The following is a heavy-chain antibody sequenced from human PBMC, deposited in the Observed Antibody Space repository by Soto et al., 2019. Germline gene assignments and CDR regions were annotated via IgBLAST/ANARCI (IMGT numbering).Heavy chain of an antibody. D-gene: IGHD1-26*01. CDR2: IYYSGST. CDR1: GGSVSSGSYY. Sequence: PSATLSLTCTVSGGSVSSGSYYWSWIRQPPGKGLEWIGYIYYSGSTNYNPSLKSRVTISVDTSKNQFSLKLSSVTAADTAVYYCARDGGVGATTYYFDYWGQGTLVTVSS. J-gene: IGHJ4*02. V-gene: IGHV4-61*01. CDR3: ARDGGVGATTYYFDY.